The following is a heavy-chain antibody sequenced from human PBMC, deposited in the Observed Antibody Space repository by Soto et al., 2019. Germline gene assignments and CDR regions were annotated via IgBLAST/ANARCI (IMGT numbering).Heavy chain of an antibody. Sequence: TGGSLRLSCAASGFTVSSNYMSWVRQAPGKGLEWVSVIYSGGSTYYADSVKGRFTISRDNSKNTLYLQMNSLRAEDTAVYYCAKDLCGFKDYWGQGTLVTVSS. D-gene: IGHD5-12*01. CDR1: GFTVSSNY. CDR3: AKDLCGFKDY. J-gene: IGHJ4*02. V-gene: IGHV3-66*01. CDR2: IYSGGST.